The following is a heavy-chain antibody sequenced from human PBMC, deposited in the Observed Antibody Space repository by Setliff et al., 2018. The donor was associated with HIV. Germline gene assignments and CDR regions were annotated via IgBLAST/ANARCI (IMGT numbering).Heavy chain of an antibody. J-gene: IGHJ3*02. D-gene: IGHD3-22*01. V-gene: IGHV1-46*01. Sequence: GASVKVSCKAFGYTFTSYYVHWVRQAPGQGLEWMGIINPRGGSTTYAQKFQDRVTMTTDTSTSTAYMELSSLRSEDTAVYYCARGRGGRITMVVVANGAFDIWGQGTVVTVSS. CDR1: GYTFTSYY. CDR2: INPRGGST. CDR3: ARGRGGRITMVVVANGAFDI.